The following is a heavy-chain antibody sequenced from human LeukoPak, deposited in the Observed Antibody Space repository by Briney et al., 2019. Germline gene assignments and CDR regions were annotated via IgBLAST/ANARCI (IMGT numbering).Heavy chain of an antibody. CDR1: GFTVSSNY. J-gene: IGHJ4*02. V-gene: IGHV3-74*01. D-gene: IGHD3-16*01. Sequence: GGSLRLSCAASGFTVSSNYMSWVRRAPGKGLVWVSRINSDGSSTNYADSVKGRFTISGDNAKNTLYLQMNSLRAEDTAVYYCARTSGHVCDYWGQGTLVTVSS. CDR3: ARTSGHVCDY. CDR2: INSDGSST.